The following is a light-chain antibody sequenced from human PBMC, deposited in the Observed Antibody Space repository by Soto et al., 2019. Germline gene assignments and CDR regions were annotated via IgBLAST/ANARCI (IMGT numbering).Light chain of an antibody. Sequence: IQMTQSPSALSASVGDRVTITCRASQDIRHFLAWYQHKPGRVPKLLIYAASTLQSGVPSRFSGSGSGTDFILTISSLQPEDAATYSCHKYNTATRTFGGGTTLEI. CDR2: AAS. CDR1: QDIRHF. V-gene: IGKV1-27*01. J-gene: IGKJ4*01. CDR3: HKYNTATRT.